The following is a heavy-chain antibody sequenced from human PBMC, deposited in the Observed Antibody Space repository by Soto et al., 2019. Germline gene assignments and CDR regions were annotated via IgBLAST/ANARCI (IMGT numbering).Heavy chain of an antibody. CDR3: ARGPMIVVVINIGRYYFDY. V-gene: IGHV4-34*01. CDR2: INHSGST. J-gene: IGHJ4*02. D-gene: IGHD3-22*01. CDR1: GGSFSGYY. Sequence: SETLSLTCAVYGGSFSGYYWSWIRQPPGKGLEWIGEINHSGSTNYNPSLKSRVTISVDTSKNQFSLKLSSVTAADTAVYYCARGPMIVVVINIGRYYFDYWGQGTLVT.